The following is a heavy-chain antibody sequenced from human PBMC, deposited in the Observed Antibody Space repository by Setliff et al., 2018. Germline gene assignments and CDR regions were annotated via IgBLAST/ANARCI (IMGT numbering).Heavy chain of an antibody. CDR3: VHNADFIGTFNT. J-gene: IGHJ4*01. CDR1: GFTFSRLW. CDR2: IKQDGSVK. V-gene: IGHV3-7*03. D-gene: IGHD2-8*01. Sequence: GGSLRLSCAASGFTFSRLWMNWVRQAPGKGLEWVANIKQDGSVKYYVDSVKGRFTISRDNAKNSLYLQMNSLKIEDTAVYYCVHNADFIGTFNTWGQGTLVTVSS.